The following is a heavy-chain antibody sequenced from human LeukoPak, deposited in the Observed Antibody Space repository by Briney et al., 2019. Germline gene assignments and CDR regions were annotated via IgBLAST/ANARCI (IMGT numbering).Heavy chain of an antibody. Sequence: SETLSLTCTVSGGSISSSTSYWGWIRQPPGKGLEWIGSIYYSGSTYYNPSLKSRVTISVDMFKNQLSLELSSVTAADTAVYYCARGRGEGRGIAMIRGVRAPSYNWFDPWGHGILVTVSS. V-gene: IGHV4-39*07. D-gene: IGHD3-10*01. CDR2: IYYSGST. CDR3: ARGRGEGRGIAMIRGVRAPSYNWFDP. J-gene: IGHJ5*02. CDR1: GGSISSSTSY.